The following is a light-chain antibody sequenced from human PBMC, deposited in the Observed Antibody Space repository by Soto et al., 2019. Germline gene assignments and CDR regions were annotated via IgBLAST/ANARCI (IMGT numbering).Light chain of an antibody. V-gene: IGKV3-20*01. Sequence: EIVLTQSPGTLSLSPGGRATLTCRASQSVTSNYLAWYQQKPGQAPRLLIHGASARATGIPDRFSGSGSGTDVTLTISRLEPEDFAVYYCQKYGSSPLTFGGGTKVEIK. CDR2: GAS. CDR1: QSVTSNY. CDR3: QKYGSSPLT. J-gene: IGKJ4*01.